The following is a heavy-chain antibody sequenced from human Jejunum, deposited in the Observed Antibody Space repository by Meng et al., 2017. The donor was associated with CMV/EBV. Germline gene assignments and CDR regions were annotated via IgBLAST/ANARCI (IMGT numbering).Heavy chain of an antibody. J-gene: IGHJ5*02. CDR3: ARVEDCTSTICYRSKWFDP. CDR1: SISNFY. CDR2: IYYSGNT. D-gene: IGHD2-2*02. V-gene: IGHV4-59*01. Sequence: SISNFYWSWMRQSPGKGLEWIGDIYYSGNTKYNPSLKTRVTMLVDTSRNQFSLKLTSVTAADTAVYYCARVEDCTSTICYRSKWFDPWGQGTLVTVSS.